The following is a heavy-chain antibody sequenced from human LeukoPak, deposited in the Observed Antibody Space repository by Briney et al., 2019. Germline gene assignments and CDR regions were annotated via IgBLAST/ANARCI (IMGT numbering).Heavy chain of an antibody. Sequence: GGSLRLSCAASGFTFSSYWMHWVRQAPGKGLVWVSRINSDGSSTSYADSVKGRFTISRDNAKNTLYLQMNSLRAEDTAVYYCAKDLLGAYNPGTFDYWGQGTLVTVSS. J-gene: IGHJ4*02. D-gene: IGHD1-26*01. V-gene: IGHV3-74*01. CDR2: INSDGSST. CDR3: AKDLLGAYNPGTFDY. CDR1: GFTFSSYW.